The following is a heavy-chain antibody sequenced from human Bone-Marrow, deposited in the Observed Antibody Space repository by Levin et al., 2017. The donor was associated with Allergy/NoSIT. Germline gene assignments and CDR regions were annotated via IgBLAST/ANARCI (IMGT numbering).Heavy chain of an antibody. CDR2: IQYDGSST. J-gene: IGHJ4*02. V-gene: IGHV3-30*04. CDR1: GFTFSNHA. Sequence: PGGSLRLSCVASGFTFSNHAMHWVRQAPGKGLEWVAVIQYDGSSTYYADSVKGRFTISRDNSENTLYLHMKSLRAEDTAVYHCTRDLSGTYSVDYWGQGTLVTVSS. CDR3: TRDLSGTYSVDY. D-gene: IGHD1-26*01.